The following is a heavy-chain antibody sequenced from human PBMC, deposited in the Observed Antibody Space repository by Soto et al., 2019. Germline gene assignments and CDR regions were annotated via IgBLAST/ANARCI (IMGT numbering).Heavy chain of an antibody. CDR2: ISGSGGST. CDR1: GFTFSSYA. D-gene: IGHD3-3*02. CDR3: AKFRRHFWSVISSPYFDY. V-gene: IGHV3-23*01. J-gene: IGHJ4*02. Sequence: PGGSLRLSCAASGFTFSSYAMSWVRQAPGKGLEWVSAISGSGGSTYYADSVKGRFTISRDNSKNTLYLQMNSLRAEDTAVYYCAKFRRHFWSVISSPYFDYWGQGTLVTVSS.